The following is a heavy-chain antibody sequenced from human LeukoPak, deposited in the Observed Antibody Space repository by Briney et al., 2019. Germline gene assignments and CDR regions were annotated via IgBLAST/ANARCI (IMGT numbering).Heavy chain of an antibody. D-gene: IGHD3-10*01. CDR3: AKDFAQYGSGSYSHYYYYYMDV. Sequence: PGGSQRLSCAASGFTFSNYGMHWVRQAPGKGLEWVAVIWYDGSNKYFAHSVKGRFIISRDNSKNTLYLQMNSLRAEDTAVYFCAKDFAQYGSGSYSHYYYYYMDVWGKGTTVTVSS. CDR1: GFTFSNYG. V-gene: IGHV3-33*06. J-gene: IGHJ6*03. CDR2: IWYDGSNK.